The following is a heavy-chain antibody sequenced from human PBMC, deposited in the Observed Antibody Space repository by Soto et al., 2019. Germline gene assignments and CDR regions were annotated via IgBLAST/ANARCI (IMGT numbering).Heavy chain of an antibody. CDR2: VNPTGGST. V-gene: IGHV1-46*03. CDR3: ARHLAAGDS. CDR1: GYTFTSYY. J-gene: IGHJ4*02. Sequence: ASVEVSCKAAGYTFTSYYIHWVRQAPGQGLEWMAIVNPTGGSTNYAQKFQGRVTVTFDTSTSTVFMELNSLRYEDTAVYYCARHLAAGDSWGQGTLVTVSS. D-gene: IGHD6-25*01.